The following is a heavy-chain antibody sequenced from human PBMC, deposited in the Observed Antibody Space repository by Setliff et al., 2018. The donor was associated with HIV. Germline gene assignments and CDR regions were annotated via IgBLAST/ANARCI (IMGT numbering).Heavy chain of an antibody. J-gene: IGHJ4*02. Sequence: ASVKVSCKASGYTFTSYAMHWVRQAPGQRLEWMGWINAGNGNTKYSEKFQGRVTITADTSTDTAYMELSSLRSEDTAVYYCARGKIAVAGTIPYWGQGTLVTVSS. CDR2: INAGNGNT. D-gene: IGHD6-19*01. CDR1: GYTFTSYA. V-gene: IGHV1-3*01. CDR3: ARGKIAVAGTIPY.